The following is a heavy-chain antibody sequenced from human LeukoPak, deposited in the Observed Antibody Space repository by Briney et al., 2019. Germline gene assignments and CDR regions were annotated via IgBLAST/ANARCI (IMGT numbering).Heavy chain of an antibody. CDR2: IWYDGSNK. CDR1: GFTFSSYG. V-gene: IGHV3-33*01. Sequence: GGSLRLSCAASGFTFSSYGMRWVRQAPGKGLEWVAVIWYDGSNKYYADSVKGRFTISRDNSKNTLYLQMNSLRAEDTAVYYCARDCGGDCYHDYWGQGTLVTVSS. J-gene: IGHJ4*02. CDR3: ARDCGGDCYHDY. D-gene: IGHD2-21*02.